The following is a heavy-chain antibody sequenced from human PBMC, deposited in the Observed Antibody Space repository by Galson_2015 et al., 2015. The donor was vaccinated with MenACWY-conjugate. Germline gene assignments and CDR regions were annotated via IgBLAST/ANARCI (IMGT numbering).Heavy chain of an antibody. CDR3: ARDIGSYGDYEDGHYYYGMDV. Sequence: SVKVSCKASGYTFTSYAMHWVRQAPGQRLEWMGWINAGNGNTKYSQKFQGRVTITRDTSASTAYMELSSLRSEDTAVYYCARDIGSYGDYEDGHYYYGMDVWGQGTTVTVSS. J-gene: IGHJ6*02. CDR1: GYTFTSYA. V-gene: IGHV1-3*01. D-gene: IGHD4-17*01. CDR2: INAGNGNT.